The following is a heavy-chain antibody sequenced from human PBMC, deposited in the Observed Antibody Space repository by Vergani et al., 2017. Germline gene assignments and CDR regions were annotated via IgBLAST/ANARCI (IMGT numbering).Heavy chain of an antibody. V-gene: IGHV4-34*01. CDR1: GGSFSGYY. J-gene: IGHJ6*03. CDR2: INHSGST. D-gene: IGHD2-2*02. Sequence: QVQLQQWGAGLLKPSETLSLTCAVYGGSFSGYYWSWIRQPPGKGLEWIGEINHSGSTNNNPSLKSRVTISVDTSKNQFSLKLSSVTAADTAVYYCARGRRSRENSGPAAIKVYYYYYMDVWGQGTTVTVSS. CDR3: ARGRRSRENSGPAAIKVYYYYYMDV.